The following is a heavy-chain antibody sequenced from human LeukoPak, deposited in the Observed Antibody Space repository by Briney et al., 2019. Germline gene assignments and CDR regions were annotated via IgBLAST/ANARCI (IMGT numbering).Heavy chain of an antibody. CDR3: ARRAYFYASGSLNWFDP. D-gene: IGHD3-10*01. CDR2: INHSGST. CDR1: GGSFSGYY. Sequence: SETLSLTCAVYGGSFSGYYWNWIRQPPGKGLEWIGEINHSGSTNHNPSLKSRVTMSVDMSKNQFFLKLSSVTAADTAVYYCARRAYFYASGSLNWFDPGGQEPVVSVSS. J-gene: IGHJ5*02. V-gene: IGHV4-34*01.